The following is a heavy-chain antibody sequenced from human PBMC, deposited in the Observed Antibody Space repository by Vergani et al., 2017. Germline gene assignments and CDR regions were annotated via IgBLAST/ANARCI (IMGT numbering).Heavy chain of an antibody. CDR1: GGTFSSYA. Sequence: QVQLVQSGAEVKKPGSSVKVSCKASGGTFSSYAISWVRQAPGQGLGWMGGIIPIFGTANYAQKFQGRVTITADESTITAYMELSSLRSEDTAVYYCARGSSSYPYNYYYYYYYRDVWGKGTTVTVSS. V-gene: IGHV1-69*01. D-gene: IGHD6-6*01. CDR2: IIPIFGTA. CDR3: ARGSSSYPYNYYYYYYYRDV. J-gene: IGHJ6*03.